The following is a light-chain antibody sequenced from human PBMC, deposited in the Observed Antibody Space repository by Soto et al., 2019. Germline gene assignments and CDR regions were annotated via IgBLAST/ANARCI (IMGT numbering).Light chain of an antibody. CDR2: LDSDGSH. J-gene: IGLJ2*01. CDR3: QTWGTGIHVV. V-gene: IGLV4-69*01. CDR1: SGHSSYA. Sequence: QPVLTQSPSASASLGASVKLTCTLSSGHSSYAIAWHQQQPEKGPRYLMKLDSDGSHTKGDAIPGRFSGSSSGAERYLTISSLQSEDEADYSCQTWGTGIHVVFGGGTQLTVL.